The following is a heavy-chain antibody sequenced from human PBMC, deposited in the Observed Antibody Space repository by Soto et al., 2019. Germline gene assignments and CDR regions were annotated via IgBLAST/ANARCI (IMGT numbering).Heavy chain of an antibody. V-gene: IGHV3-30*18. CDR3: AKDHDSSSSQDLDY. Sequence: QVQLVESGGGVVQPGRSLRLSCAASGFTFSSYGMHWVRQAPGKGLEWVAVISYDGSNKYYADSVKGRFTISRDNSKNTLYLQMNSLRAEDTAVYYCAKDHDSSSSQDLDYWGQGTLVTVSS. CDR2: ISYDGSNK. D-gene: IGHD6-6*01. CDR1: GFTFSSYG. J-gene: IGHJ4*02.